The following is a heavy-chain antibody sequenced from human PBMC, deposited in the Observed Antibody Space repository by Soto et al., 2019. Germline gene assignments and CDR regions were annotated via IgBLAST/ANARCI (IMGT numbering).Heavy chain of an antibody. V-gene: IGHV1-8*01. D-gene: IGHD3-10*01. CDR2: MNPNSGNT. J-gene: IGHJ4*02. Sequence: ASVKVSCKASGYTFTGYDINWVRQATGQGLEWMGWMNPNSGNTGYAQKFQGRVTMTRNTSISTAYMELSSLRSEDTAVYYCARGLIRSGSSDYWGQGTLVTVSS. CDR1: GYTFTGYD. CDR3: ARGLIRSGSSDY.